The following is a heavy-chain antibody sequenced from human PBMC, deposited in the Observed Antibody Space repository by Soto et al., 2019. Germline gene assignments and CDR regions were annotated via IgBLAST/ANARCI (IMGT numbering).Heavy chain of an antibody. J-gene: IGHJ4*02. D-gene: IGHD6-13*01. CDR1: GSTFTSYD. V-gene: IGHV1-8*01. CDR2: MNPNSGNT. CDR3: AREVGSRIDY. Sequence: QVQLVQSGAEVKKPGASVKVSCKASGSTFTSYDINWVRQATGQGLEWMGWMNPNSGNTGYAQKFQGRVTMTRNTSITTASMELINLRSEDTAMYYCAREVGSRIDYWGQGTLVTVSS.